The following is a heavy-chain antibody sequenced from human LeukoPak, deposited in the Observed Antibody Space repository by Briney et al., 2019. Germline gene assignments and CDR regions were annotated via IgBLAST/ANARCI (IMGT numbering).Heavy chain of an antibody. D-gene: IGHD5-24*01. CDR1: GVSISSGSYY. V-gene: IGHV4-61*02. J-gene: IGHJ6*03. Sequence: PSETLSLTCSVSGVSISSGSYYWRGIRQPAGKGGEWSGRIYTSGSTNYNPSLKTRVTISVDTSKNEFSLKLISVTAADTAVYFCGRDFRETQRRSMRRYYYYYMDVWGKGTTVTVSS. CDR3: GRDFRETQRRSMRRYYYYYMDV. CDR2: IYTSGST.